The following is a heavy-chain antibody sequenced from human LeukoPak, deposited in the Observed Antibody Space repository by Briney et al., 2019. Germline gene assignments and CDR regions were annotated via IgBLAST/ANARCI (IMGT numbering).Heavy chain of an antibody. Sequence: GGSLRLSCASSAFSFTAYGMTWVRQAPGKGLEWVATIKHDGGGDYYVDAVKGRFTISRDNDNNSLYLEMNSLRVEDTAVYYCARGPSRDWPFLFDFWGQGVLVTVSS. J-gene: IGHJ4*02. D-gene: IGHD3/OR15-3a*01. CDR2: IKHDGGGD. V-gene: IGHV3-7*01. CDR1: AFSFTAYG. CDR3: ARGPSRDWPFLFDF.